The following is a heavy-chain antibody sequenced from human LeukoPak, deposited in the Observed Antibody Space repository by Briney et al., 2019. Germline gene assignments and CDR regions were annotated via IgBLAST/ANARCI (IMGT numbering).Heavy chain of an antibody. D-gene: IGHD3-16*01. CDR1: GYTFTGYF. V-gene: IGHV1-2*02. CDR2: INPNSGDT. J-gene: IGHJ4*02. CDR3: ARVRYRLAETYIDY. Sequence: ASAKVSCKASGYTFTGYFIHWVRQAPGQGLEWMGWINPNSGDTNYAQKFQGRVTMTRDTSISTAYMELSRLRSDDTAVYYCARVRYRLAETYIDYWGQGTLVTVSS.